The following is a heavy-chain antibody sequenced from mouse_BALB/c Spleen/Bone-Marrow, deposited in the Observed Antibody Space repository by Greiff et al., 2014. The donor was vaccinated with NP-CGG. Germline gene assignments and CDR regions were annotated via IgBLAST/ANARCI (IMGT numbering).Heavy chain of an antibody. Sequence: SGAELVMPGASVKMSCKASGYTFTDYWMHWVKQRPGQGLEWIGAIDTSDSYTSYNQKFKGKATLTVDGSSSTAYMQLSSLTSEDSAVYYCAKGDRYGLAYWGQGTLVTVSA. D-gene: IGHD2-14*01. CDR2: IDTSDSYT. CDR3: AKGDRYGLAY. J-gene: IGHJ3*01. V-gene: IGHV1-69*01. CDR1: GYTFTDYW.